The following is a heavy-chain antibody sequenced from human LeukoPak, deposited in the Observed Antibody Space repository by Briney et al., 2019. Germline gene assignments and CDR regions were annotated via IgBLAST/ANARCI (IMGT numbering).Heavy chain of an antibody. D-gene: IGHD3-9*01. J-gene: IGHJ4*02. CDR3: ATAYDILSGVDY. V-gene: IGHV1-3*01. CDR1: GYTFTSYA. Sequence: GASVKVSCKASGYTFTSYAMHWVRQTPGQRLEWMGWINAGNGNTKYSQKFQGRVTITGDTSASTAYMELSSLRSEDTAVYYCATAYDILSGVDYWGQGTLVTVSS. CDR2: INAGNGNT.